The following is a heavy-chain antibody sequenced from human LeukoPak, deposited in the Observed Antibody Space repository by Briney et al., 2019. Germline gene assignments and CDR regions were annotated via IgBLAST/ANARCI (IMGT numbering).Heavy chain of an antibody. Sequence: SETLSLTCTVSGGSISSGDYYWSWIRQPPGKGLEWIGYIYYSGSTYYNPSLKSRVTISVDTSKNQFSLKLSSVTAADTAVYYCARLQNGGYSNYAIGYWGQGTLVTVSS. J-gene: IGHJ4*02. D-gene: IGHD4-11*01. CDR3: ARLQNGGYSNYAIGY. CDR1: GGSISSGDYY. V-gene: IGHV4-30-4*08. CDR2: IYYSGST.